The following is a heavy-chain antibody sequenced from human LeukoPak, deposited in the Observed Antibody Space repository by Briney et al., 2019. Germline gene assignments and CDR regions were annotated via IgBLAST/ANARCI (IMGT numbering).Heavy chain of an antibody. CDR3: ARDKGQSDSSGVYRSYMDV. J-gene: IGHJ6*03. CDR1: GGSISNTNYY. CDR2: TYYSGKT. V-gene: IGHV4-39*07. D-gene: IGHD6-6*01. Sequence: SETLSLTCTVSGGSISNTNYYWVWIRQPPGKGLEWIGSTYYSGKTFYRSSLKSRVTISLDTSKNQFSLKLRSVTAADTAVYYCARDKGQSDSSGVYRSYMDVWGKGTTVIVSS.